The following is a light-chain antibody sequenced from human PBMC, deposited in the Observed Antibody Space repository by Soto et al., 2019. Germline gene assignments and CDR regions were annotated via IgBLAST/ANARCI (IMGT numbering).Light chain of an antibody. CDR1: QDITNY. V-gene: IGKV1-33*01. J-gene: IGKJ4*01. CDR2: DAS. CDR3: QQYDNFPLT. Sequence: DIQMTQSPSSLSASVGDRVTSTCQASQDITNYLNSYQHKPGKAPELLIYDASNLETGVPSRFSGSGSGTDFTFTISSLQPEDFATYYCQQYDNFPLTFGGGTKVDI.